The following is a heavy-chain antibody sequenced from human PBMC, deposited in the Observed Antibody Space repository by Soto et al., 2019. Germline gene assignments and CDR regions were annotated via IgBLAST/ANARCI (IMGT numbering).Heavy chain of an antibody. Sequence: SGPTLVNPTQTLTLTCNFSDFSLTTRGVGVGWIRQPPGKALEWVALIYWNDDQRYNPSLKSRLTVTKDTSKNHVVLTMTNVDPLDTATYFCTQRSPDYGHDVWGPGTLVTVS. J-gene: IGHJ4*02. D-gene: IGHD3-10*01. CDR1: DFSLTTRGVG. CDR2: IYWNDDQ. V-gene: IGHV2-5*01. CDR3: TQRSPDYGHDV.